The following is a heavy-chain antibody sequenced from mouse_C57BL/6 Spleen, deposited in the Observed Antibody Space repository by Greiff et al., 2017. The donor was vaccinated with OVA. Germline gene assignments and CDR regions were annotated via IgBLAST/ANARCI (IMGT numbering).Heavy chain of an antibody. D-gene: IGHD3-2*02. J-gene: IGHJ3*01. CDR3: AREGKTYSSGPFAY. CDR2: ISYDGSN. CDR1: GYSITSGYY. V-gene: IGHV3-6*01. Sequence: EVKLQESGPGLVKPSQSLSLTCSVTGYSITSGYYWNWIRQFPGNKLEWMGYISYDGSNNYNPSLKNRISITRDTSKNQFFLKLNSVTTEDTATYYCAREGKTYSSGPFAYWGQGTLVTVSA.